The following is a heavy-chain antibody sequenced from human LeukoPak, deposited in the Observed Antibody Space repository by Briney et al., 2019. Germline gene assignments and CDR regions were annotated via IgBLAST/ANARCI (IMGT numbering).Heavy chain of an antibody. CDR2: ISSSSSTI. CDR3: ARDKYQLLASSDAFDI. V-gene: IGHV3-48*01. D-gene: IGHD2-2*01. Sequence: GGSLRLSCAASGFTFSSYSMNWVRQALGKGLEWVSYISSSSSTIYYADSVKGRFTISRDNAKNSLYLQMNSLRVEDTAVYYCARDKYQLLASSDAFDIWGQGTMVTVSS. J-gene: IGHJ3*02. CDR1: GFTFSSYS.